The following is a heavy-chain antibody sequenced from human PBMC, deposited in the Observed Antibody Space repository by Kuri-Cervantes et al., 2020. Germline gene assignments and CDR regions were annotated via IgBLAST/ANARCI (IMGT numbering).Heavy chain of an antibody. Sequence: ASVKVSCKASGYTFTGYYMHWVRQAPGQGLEWMGWINPNSGGTNYAQKFQGRVTMTRDTSISTAYMELSRLRSDDTAVYYCAREGVNYDILTGYYMRSNFDYWGQGTLVPSPQ. CDR1: GYTFTGYY. CDR3: AREGVNYDILTGYYMRSNFDY. J-gene: IGHJ4*02. CDR2: INPNSGGT. V-gene: IGHV1-2*02. D-gene: IGHD3-9*01.